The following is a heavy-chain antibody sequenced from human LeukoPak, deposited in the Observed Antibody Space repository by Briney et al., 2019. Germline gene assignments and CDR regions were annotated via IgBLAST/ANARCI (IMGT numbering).Heavy chain of an antibody. J-gene: IGHJ5*02. CDR2: IYYSGST. CDR1: GSIXSXY. V-gene: IGHV4-59*01. CDR3: ARVGFGSGWYNWFDP. Sequence: GSIXSXYXXXIRXPPXKGXXXXGYIYYSGSTNYNPSLKSRVTISVDTSKNQFSLKLSSVTAADTAVYYCARVGFGSGWYNWFDPWGQGTLVTVSS. D-gene: IGHD6-19*01.